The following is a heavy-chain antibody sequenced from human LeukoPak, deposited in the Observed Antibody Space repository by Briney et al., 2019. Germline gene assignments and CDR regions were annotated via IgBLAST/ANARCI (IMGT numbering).Heavy chain of an antibody. CDR1: GFTFSSYA. CDR2: INTGSGST. D-gene: IGHD5-24*01. Sequence: PGGSLRLSCAPSGFTFSSYAMSWVRPAPGNGMEWVSTINTGSGSTHYADAVKGRFTISRDNSKNTLLLQMNSLRAEDTAVYYCAKDREGYNSDYFDYWGQGTLVTVSS. CDR3: AKDREGYNSDYFDY. V-gene: IGHV3-23*01. J-gene: IGHJ4*02.